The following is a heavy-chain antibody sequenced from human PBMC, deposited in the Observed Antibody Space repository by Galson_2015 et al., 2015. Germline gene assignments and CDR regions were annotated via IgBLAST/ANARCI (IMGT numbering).Heavy chain of an antibody. Sequence: SVKVSCKASGYTFTSYGISWVRQAPGQGLEWMGWISAYNGNTNYAQKLQGRVTMTTDTSTSTAYMELRSLRSDDTAVYYCATEGRVDFWSGYYADYWGQGTLVTVSS. J-gene: IGHJ4*02. CDR2: ISAYNGNT. D-gene: IGHD3-3*01. CDR1: GYTFTSYG. CDR3: ATEGRVDFWSGYYADY. V-gene: IGHV1-18*01.